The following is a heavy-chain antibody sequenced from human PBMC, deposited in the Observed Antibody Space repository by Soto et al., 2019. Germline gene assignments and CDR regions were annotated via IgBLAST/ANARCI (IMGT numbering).Heavy chain of an antibody. J-gene: IGHJ6*02. CDR3: ARDRGAYGMDV. CDR2: ISAYNGNT. Sequence: QVQLVQSGAEVKKPGASVKVSCKASGYTFTSYGISWVRQAPGQGLEWMGWISAYNGNTNYAQKLQGRXTXTXXTSTSKAYMELRSLRSDDTAVYYCARDRGAYGMDVWGQGTTVTVSS. CDR1: GYTFTSYG. V-gene: IGHV1-18*01.